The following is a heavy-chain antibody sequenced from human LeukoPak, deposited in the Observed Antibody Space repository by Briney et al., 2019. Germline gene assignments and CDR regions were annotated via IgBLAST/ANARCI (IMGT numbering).Heavy chain of an antibody. Sequence: SETLSLTCTVSGYSISSGYYWGWIRQPPGKGLEWIGSIYHSGSSYYNPSLKSRVTISVDTSKNQFSLKLSSVTAADTAVYYCARDRRAFDIWGQGTMVTVSS. CDR2: IYHSGSS. CDR3: ARDRRAFDI. J-gene: IGHJ3*02. V-gene: IGHV4-38-2*02. CDR1: GYSISSGYY.